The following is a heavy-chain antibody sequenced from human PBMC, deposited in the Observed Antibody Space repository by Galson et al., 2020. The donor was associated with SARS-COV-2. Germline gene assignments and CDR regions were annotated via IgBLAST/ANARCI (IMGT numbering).Heavy chain of an antibody. CDR2: INSDSSDI. Sequence: AGGSLRLSCAASHFIFSNFYMSWIRQAPGKGLEWVSSINSDSSDITYTESVRGRLTLSRDNARNSVFLQLNSLTVEDTAVYYCARGPNSHDAFDVWGQGTMVTVSS. J-gene: IGHJ3*01. D-gene: IGHD1-26*01. V-gene: IGHV3-11*06. CDR1: HFIFSNFY. CDR3: ARGPNSHDAFDV.